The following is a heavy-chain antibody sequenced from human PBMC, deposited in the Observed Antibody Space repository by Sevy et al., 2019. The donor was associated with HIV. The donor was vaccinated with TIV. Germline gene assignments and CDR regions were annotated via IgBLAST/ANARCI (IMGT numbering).Heavy chain of an antibody. V-gene: IGHV3-30*18. CDR3: AKDVGRGSREFY. Sequence: GESLKISCAASGFTFSSYGMHWVRQAPGKGLEWVAVISYDGSNKYYADSVKGRFTISRDNSKNTLYLQMNSLRAEDTVVYYCAKDVGRGSREFYWGQGTLVTVSS. J-gene: IGHJ4*02. CDR2: ISYDGSNK. CDR1: GFTFSSYG. D-gene: IGHD2-15*01.